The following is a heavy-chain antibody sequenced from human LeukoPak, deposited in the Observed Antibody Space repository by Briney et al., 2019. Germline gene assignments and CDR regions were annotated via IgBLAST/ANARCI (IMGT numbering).Heavy chain of an antibody. CDR3: VRAAAGTLDY. Sequence: ASVKVSCKTSGYTFSSYDINWVRQATGQGLEWMGWMNPNSGNTGYAQKVQGRVTMTRNTSTSTAYMELSSLRSEDTAVYYCVRAAAGTLDYWGQGTLVTISS. D-gene: IGHD6-13*01. V-gene: IGHV1-8*01. CDR2: MNPNSGNT. J-gene: IGHJ4*02. CDR1: GYTFSSYD.